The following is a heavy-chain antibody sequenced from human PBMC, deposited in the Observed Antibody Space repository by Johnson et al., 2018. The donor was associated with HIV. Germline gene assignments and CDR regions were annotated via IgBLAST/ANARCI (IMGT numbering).Heavy chain of an antibody. V-gene: IGHV3-30*03. D-gene: IGHD4-11*01. Sequence: QVQLVESGGGVVQPGRSLRLSCAASGFTFSTYGMHWVRQAPGKGLEWVAVISYDVSNKYYADSVKGRFTISRDNSKNTLYLQMNSLRAEDTAVYYCAREGNYAAFDIWGQVTMVTVSS. CDR2: ISYDVSNK. J-gene: IGHJ3*02. CDR1: GFTFSTYG. CDR3: AREGNYAAFDI.